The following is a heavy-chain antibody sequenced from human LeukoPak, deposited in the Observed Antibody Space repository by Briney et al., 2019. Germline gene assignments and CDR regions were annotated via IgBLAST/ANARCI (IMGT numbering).Heavy chain of an antibody. CDR1: GGSFSGYY. CDR3: ARGRAAAQRLNWFDP. Sequence: SSETLSLTCAVYGGSFSGYYWSWIRQPPGKGLEWIGEINHSGSTNYNPSLKSRVTISVDTSKNQFSLKLSSVTAADTAVYYCARGRAAAQRLNWFDPWGQGTLVTVSS. V-gene: IGHV4-34*01. D-gene: IGHD6-13*01. J-gene: IGHJ5*02. CDR2: INHSGST.